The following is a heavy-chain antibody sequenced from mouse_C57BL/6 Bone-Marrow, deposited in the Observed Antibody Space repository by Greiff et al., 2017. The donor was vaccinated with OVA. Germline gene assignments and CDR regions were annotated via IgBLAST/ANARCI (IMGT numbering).Heavy chain of an antibody. J-gene: IGHJ4*01. Sequence: QVQLQQSGAELVMPGASVKLSCKASGYTFTSYWMHWVKQRPGQGLEWIGEIDPSDSYTNYNQKFKGKSTLTVDKSSSTAYMQLSSLTSEDSAVYYCARVGPKDAMDYWGQGTSVTVSS. CDR3: ARVGPKDAMDY. CDR2: IDPSDSYT. V-gene: IGHV1-69*01. CDR1: GYTFTSYW.